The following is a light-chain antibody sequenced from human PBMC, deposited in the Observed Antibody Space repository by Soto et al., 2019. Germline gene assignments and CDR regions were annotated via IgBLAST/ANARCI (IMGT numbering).Light chain of an antibody. Sequence: DIQMTQSPSTLYASVGDRVTITCRASQSISSWLAWYQKKPGKAPKLLIYDVSSLESGVPSRFSGSGSGTEFTLTISSLQPDDSATYYCQQYNTLWTFGQGTKVEIK. V-gene: IGKV1-5*01. CDR3: QQYNTLWT. J-gene: IGKJ1*01. CDR2: DVS. CDR1: QSISSW.